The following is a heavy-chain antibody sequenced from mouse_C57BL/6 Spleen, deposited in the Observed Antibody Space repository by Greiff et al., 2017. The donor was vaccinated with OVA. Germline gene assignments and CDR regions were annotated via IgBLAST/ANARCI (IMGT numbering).Heavy chain of an antibody. D-gene: IGHD3-3*01. CDR2: INPNNGGT. Sequence: EVQLQQSGPELVKPGASVKISCKASGYTFTDYYMNWVKQSHGKSLEWIGDINPNNGGTSYNQKFKGKATLTVDKSSSTAYMELRSLTSEDSAVYYCARSDFLGYFDYWGQGTTLTVSS. CDR3: ARSDFLGYFDY. V-gene: IGHV1-26*01. CDR1: GYTFTDYY. J-gene: IGHJ2*01.